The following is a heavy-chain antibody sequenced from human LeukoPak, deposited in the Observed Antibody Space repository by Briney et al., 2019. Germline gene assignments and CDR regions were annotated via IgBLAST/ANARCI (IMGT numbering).Heavy chain of an antibody. CDR1: GGSISSYY. D-gene: IGHD6-13*01. CDR2: IYYSGST. CDR3: ARDCGIAAAGKGHWFDP. V-gene: IGHV4-59*01. J-gene: IGHJ5*02. Sequence: PSETLSLTCTVSGGSISSYYWSWIRQPPGKGLEWIWYIYYSGSTNYNPSLKSRVTISVDTSKNQFSLKLSSVTAADTAVYYCARDCGIAAAGKGHWFDPWGQGTLVTVSS.